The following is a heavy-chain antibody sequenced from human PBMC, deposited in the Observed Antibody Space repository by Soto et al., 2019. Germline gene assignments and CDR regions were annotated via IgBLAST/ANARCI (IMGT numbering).Heavy chain of an antibody. Sequence: GGSLRLSCAASGFTFSSYAMSWVRQAPGKGLEWVSAISGSGGSTYYAASVKGRFTISRDNSKNTLYLQMNRLRADDTAVYYCARDAISMVRGTNNWFDTWGQGTLVTVSS. CDR3: ARDAISMVRGTNNWFDT. V-gene: IGHV3-23*01. CDR1: GFTFSSYA. D-gene: IGHD3-10*01. J-gene: IGHJ5*02. CDR2: ISGSGGST.